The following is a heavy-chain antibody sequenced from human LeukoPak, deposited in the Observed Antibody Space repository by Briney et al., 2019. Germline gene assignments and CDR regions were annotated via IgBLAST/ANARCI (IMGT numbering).Heavy chain of an antibody. CDR2: ISSSSSTI. V-gene: IGHV3-48*02. CDR1: GFTFSSYS. Sequence: GGSLRLSCAASGFTFSSYSMNWVRQAPGKGLEWVSYISSSSSTIYYADSVKGRLTISRDNAKNSLYLQMNSLRDEDTAVYYCARDYSSGYYDSSGYPPWGQGTLVTVSS. J-gene: IGHJ4*02. D-gene: IGHD3-22*01. CDR3: ARDYSSGYYDSSGYPP.